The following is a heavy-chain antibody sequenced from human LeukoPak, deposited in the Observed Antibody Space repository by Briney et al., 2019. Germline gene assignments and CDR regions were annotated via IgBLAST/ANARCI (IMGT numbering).Heavy chain of an antibody. CDR2: ISSSSSTI. J-gene: IGHJ4*02. Sequence: PGGSLRLSCAASGFTFSSYEMNWVRQAPGKGLEWVSYISSSSSTIYYADSVKGRFTISRDNGKNSLYLQMNSLRAEDTAVYYCARGHGAYYFDYWGQGTLVTVSS. V-gene: IGHV3-48*03. CDR3: ARGHGAYYFDY. CDR1: GFTFSSYE. D-gene: IGHD4-17*01.